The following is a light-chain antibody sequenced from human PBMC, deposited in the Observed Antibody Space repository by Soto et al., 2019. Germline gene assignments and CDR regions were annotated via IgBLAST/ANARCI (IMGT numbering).Light chain of an antibody. V-gene: IGLV2-23*02. CDR3: CSDAGSGIYI. CDR1: SSDVGRYNF. CDR2: EVI. Sequence: QSALTQPASVSGSPGQSITISCTGTSSDVGRYNFVSWYQQHPGKAPKLMIYEVIKRPSGVSNRFYGSKSGNTAFLTISGLQAEDEADYYCCSDAGSGIYIFGTGTKSPS. J-gene: IGLJ1*01.